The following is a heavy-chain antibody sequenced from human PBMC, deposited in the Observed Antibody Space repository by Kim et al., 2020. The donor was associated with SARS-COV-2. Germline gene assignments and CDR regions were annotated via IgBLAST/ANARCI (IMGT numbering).Heavy chain of an antibody. CDR1: GYNFIGYF. CDR2: INPNSGVT. V-gene: IGHV1-2*02. CDR3: ARDENDSSGYSRLEI. J-gene: IGHJ3*02. Sequence: ASVKVSCKASGYNFIGYFTHWVRQAPGQGLEWVGWINPNSGVTRYAQKFQDRVTMSRDTSISTTYLEVTRLRSDDTAVYFCARDENDSSGYSRLEIWGQGPVVTV. D-gene: IGHD3-22*01.